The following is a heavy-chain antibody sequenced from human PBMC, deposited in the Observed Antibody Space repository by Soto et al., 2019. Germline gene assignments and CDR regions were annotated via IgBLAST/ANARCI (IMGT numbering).Heavy chain of an antibody. D-gene: IGHD4-4*01. J-gene: IGHJ6*02. CDR3: AVGGNYLSMDV. CDR1: GYTFTSYY. Sequence: QVQLVQSGAEVKKPGASVKVSCKASGYTFTSYYMHWVRLAPGQGLEWMGIINPDGGGTSYAQQFQCRVIMTRDTSTSTVYMEMSSLISEDTAVYYCAVGGNYLSMDVWGQGTTVTGSS. V-gene: IGHV1-46*01. CDR2: INPDGGGT.